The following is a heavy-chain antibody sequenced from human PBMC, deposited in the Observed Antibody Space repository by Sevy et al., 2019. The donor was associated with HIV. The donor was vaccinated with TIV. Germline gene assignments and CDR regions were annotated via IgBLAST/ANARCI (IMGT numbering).Heavy chain of an antibody. CDR2: IYYSGST. CDR1: GGSISSSSYY. J-gene: IGHJ4*02. D-gene: IGHD5-18*01. Sequence: SENLSLTCTVSGGSISSSSYYWGWIRQPPGKGLEWIGSIYYSGSTYYNPSLKSRVTISVDTSKNQFSLKLSSVTAADTAVYYCTRGYSYGPPDYWGQGTLVTVSS. V-gene: IGHV4-39*01. CDR3: TRGYSYGPPDY.